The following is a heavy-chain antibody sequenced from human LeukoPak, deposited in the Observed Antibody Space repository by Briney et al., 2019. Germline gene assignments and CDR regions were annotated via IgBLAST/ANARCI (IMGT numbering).Heavy chain of an antibody. V-gene: IGHV4-39*07. D-gene: IGHD2-2*01. CDR1: GGSISSSSYY. Sequence: SETLSLTCTVSGGSISSSSYYWGWIRQPPGKGLEWIGSIYYSGSTYYNPSLKSRVTISVDTSKNQFSLKLSPVTAADTAMYYCAREGVEPAGDAFDIWGPGTMVTVSS. J-gene: IGHJ3*02. CDR3: AREGVEPAGDAFDI. CDR2: IYYSGST.